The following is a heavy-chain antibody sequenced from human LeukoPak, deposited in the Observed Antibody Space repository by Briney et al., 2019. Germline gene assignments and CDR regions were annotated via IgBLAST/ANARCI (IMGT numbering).Heavy chain of an antibody. V-gene: IGHV4-59*10. Sequence: SETLSLTCAVYGGSFSDYYWSWIRQPAGKGLEWIGRIYTSGSTNYNPSLKSRVTMSVDTSKNQFSLKVSSVTAADTAVYYCARVFDSGSQAYFYYMDVWGKGTTVTISS. CDR1: GGSFSDYY. CDR3: ARVFDSGSQAYFYYMDV. D-gene: IGHD3-10*01. J-gene: IGHJ6*03. CDR2: IYTSGST.